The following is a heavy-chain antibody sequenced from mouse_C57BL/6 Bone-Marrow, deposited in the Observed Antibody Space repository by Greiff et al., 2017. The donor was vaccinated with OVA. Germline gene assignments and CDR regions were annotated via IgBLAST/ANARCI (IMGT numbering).Heavy chain of an antibody. V-gene: IGHV1-50*01. D-gene: IGHD1-1*01. J-gene: IGHJ2*01. CDR1: GYTFTSYW. CDR3: SYFLYCYGSSFCCFDY. CDR2: IDPSDSYT. Sequence: VQLQQPGAELVKPGASVKLSCKASGYTFTSYWMQWVKQRPGQGLEWIGEIDPSDSYTNYNQKFKGKATLTVDTSSSTAYMQLSSLTSEDSAVYYCSYFLYCYGSSFCCFDYWGQGTTLTVSS.